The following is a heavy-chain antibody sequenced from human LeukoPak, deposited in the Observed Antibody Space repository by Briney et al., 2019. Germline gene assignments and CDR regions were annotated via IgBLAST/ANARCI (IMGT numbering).Heavy chain of an antibody. V-gene: IGHV3-33*01. CDR2: IWYDGSNK. Sequence: GVSLRLSCAASGFTFSSYGMHWVRQAPGKGLEWVAVIWYDGSNKYYADSVKGRFTISRDNSKNTLYLQMNSLRAEDTAVYYCARVGSRSYYFDYWGQGTLVTVSS. CDR3: ARVGSRSYYFDY. CDR1: GFTFSSYG. J-gene: IGHJ4*02.